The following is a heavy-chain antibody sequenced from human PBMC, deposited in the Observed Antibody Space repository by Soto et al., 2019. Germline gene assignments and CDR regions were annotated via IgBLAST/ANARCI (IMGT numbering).Heavy chain of an antibody. J-gene: IGHJ4*01. CDR1: RFTFSNYW. CDR2: INSDGSST. Sequence: GGSLRLSCAASRFTFSNYWMHWVRQAPGKGLVWVSRINSDGSSTSYADSVKGRFTISRDNAKNTLYLQMNSLRAEDTAVYYCAGTYQLLRHFDYWGHGTLVTVSS. CDR3: AGTYQLLRHFDY. D-gene: IGHD2-2*01. V-gene: IGHV3-74*01.